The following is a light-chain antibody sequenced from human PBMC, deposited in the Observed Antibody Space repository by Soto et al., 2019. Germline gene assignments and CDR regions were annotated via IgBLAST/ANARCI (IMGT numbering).Light chain of an antibody. CDR1: QSVSSY. V-gene: IGKV3-11*01. CDR2: DAS. J-gene: IGKJ3*01. Sequence: EIVLTQSPATLSLSPGERATLSCRPSQSVSSYLAWYQQKPGQAPRLLIYDASNRATGIPARFSGSGSGTDFTLTISSLEPEDFAVYYCQQRSNWPPLTFGPGTKVDIK. CDR3: QQRSNWPPLT.